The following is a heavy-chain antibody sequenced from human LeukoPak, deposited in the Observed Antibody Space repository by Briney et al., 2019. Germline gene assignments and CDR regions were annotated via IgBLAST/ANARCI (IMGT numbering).Heavy chain of an antibody. Sequence: GRSLRLSCAASGFTFSSYAMHWVRQAPGKGLEWVAVISYDGSNKYYADSVKGRFTISRDNSKNTLYLQMNSLRAEDTAVYYCAKKRGYSIDGWFDPWGQGTLVTVSS. CDR1: GFTFSSYA. CDR2: ISYDGSNK. J-gene: IGHJ5*02. V-gene: IGHV3-30-3*02. CDR3: AKKRGYSIDGWFDP. D-gene: IGHD5-18*01.